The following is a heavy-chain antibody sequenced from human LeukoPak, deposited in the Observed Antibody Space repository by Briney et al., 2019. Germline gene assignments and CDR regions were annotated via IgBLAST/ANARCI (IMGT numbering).Heavy chain of an antibody. D-gene: IGHD6-13*01. CDR1: GFTFSSYA. CDR3: AKDSLGSSSWPYFDY. CDR2: ISGSGGST. J-gene: IGHJ4*02. Sequence: QAGGSLRLSCAASGFTFSSYAMSWVRQAPGKGLEWVSAISGSGGSTYYADSVKGRFTISRDNSKNTLYLQMNSLRAEDTAVYYCAKDSLGSSSWPYFDYWGQGTLVTVSS. V-gene: IGHV3-23*01.